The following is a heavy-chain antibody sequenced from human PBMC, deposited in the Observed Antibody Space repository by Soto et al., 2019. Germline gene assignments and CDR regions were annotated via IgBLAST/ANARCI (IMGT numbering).Heavy chain of an antibody. V-gene: IGHV1-69*13. CDR2: IIPIFGTA. D-gene: IGHD3-16*02. CDR1: GGTFSSYA. CDR3: ARFYYDYVWGSYPPSAPHYYYGMDV. J-gene: IGHJ6*02. Sequence: SVKVSCKASGGTFSSYAISWVRQAPGQGLEWMGGIIPIFGTANYAQKFQGRVTITADESTSTAYMELSSLRSEDTAVYYCARFYYDYVWGSYPPSAPHYYYGMDVWGQGTTVTVSS.